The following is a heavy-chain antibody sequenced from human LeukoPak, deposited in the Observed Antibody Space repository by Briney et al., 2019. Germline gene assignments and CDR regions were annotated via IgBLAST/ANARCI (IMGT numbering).Heavy chain of an antibody. CDR2: IYYSGGT. V-gene: IGHV4-34*01. Sequence: SETLSLTCAVYGGSFSGYYWSWIRQPPGKGLEWIGSIYYSGGTYYNPSLKSRVTISVDTSKNQFSLKLSSVTAADTAVYYCARHNIKMATIVMWGQGTLVTVSS. J-gene: IGHJ4*02. CDR3: ARHNIKMATIVM. CDR1: GGSFSGYY. D-gene: IGHD5-24*01.